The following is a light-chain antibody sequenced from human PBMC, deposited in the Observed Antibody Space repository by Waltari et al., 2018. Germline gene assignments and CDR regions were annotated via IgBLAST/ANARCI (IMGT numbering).Light chain of an antibody. J-gene: IGLJ2*01. V-gene: IGLV2-23*01. Sequence: QSALPQPPSVPGSPGHPITISATGTSSGVGNYDLFSWYQHHPGRAPKLIIFGANERPSGVSNRFSGSKSGIAASLTISGLQAEDEADYYCCSYLGSNTWVFGGGTKLTVL. CDR2: GAN. CDR1: SSGVGNYDL. CDR3: CSYLGSNTWV.